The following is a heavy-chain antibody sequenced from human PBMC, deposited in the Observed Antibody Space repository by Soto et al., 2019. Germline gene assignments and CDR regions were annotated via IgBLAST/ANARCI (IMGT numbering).Heavy chain of an antibody. J-gene: IGHJ4*02. Sequence: QLQLQESGPGLVKPSETLSLTCSVSGGSIDSSNFYWGWIRQPPGEGLEWIGSTYYRATTYYNSSLKSRVTISVDTAKNQFSRKLNSVTAADTAVYYCARHGAWAPLDDCGQGTLVTVSS. CDR3: ARHGAWAPLDD. D-gene: IGHD3-16*01. CDR2: TYYRATT. V-gene: IGHV4-39*01. CDR1: GGSIDSSNFY.